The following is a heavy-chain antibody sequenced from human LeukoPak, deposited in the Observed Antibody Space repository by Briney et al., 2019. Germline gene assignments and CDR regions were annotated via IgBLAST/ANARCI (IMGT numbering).Heavy chain of an antibody. D-gene: IGHD3-22*01. CDR1: GFSLSNARMG. CDR2: IFSNDEK. CDR3: ARILYYYDSSGYSRVFDY. J-gene: IGHJ4*02. V-gene: IGHV2-26*01. Sequence: SGPVLVKPTETLTLTCTVSGFSLSNARMGVSWIRQPPGKALEWLAHIFSNDEKSYSTSLKSRLTISKDTSKSQVVLTMTNVDPVDTATYYCARILYYYDSSGYSRVFDYWGQGTLVTVSS.